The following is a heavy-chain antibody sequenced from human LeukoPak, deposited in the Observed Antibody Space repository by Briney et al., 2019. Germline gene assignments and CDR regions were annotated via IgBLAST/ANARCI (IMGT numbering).Heavy chain of an antibody. CDR1: GFTFDDYA. D-gene: IGHD6-6*01. J-gene: IGHJ3*01. Sequence: GGSLRLSCAASGFTFDDYAMHWVRQAPGKGLEWVSHISWNSGSITYADSVKGRFTISRDNAKNSLYLQMNSLRAEDTALYYCARSSYSSSSSVWGQGTMVTVSS. V-gene: IGHV3-9*01. CDR2: ISWNSGSI. CDR3: ARSSYSSSSSV.